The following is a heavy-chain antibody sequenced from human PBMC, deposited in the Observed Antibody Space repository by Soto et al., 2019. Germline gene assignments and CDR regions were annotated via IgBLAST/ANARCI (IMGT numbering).Heavy chain of an antibody. Sequence: EVQLVESGGGLVKPGGSLRLSCTASGFTFSNAWMSWVRQAPGKGLEWVGRIKSKTDGGTTDYAAPVKGRFTISRDDSNNTLYLQMNSLKTEDTAVYYCTTDGQVLAYGMDVWGQGTTVTVSS. D-gene: IGHD6-13*01. V-gene: IGHV3-15*01. J-gene: IGHJ6*02. CDR2: IKSKTDGGTT. CDR3: TTDGQVLAYGMDV. CDR1: GFTFSNAW.